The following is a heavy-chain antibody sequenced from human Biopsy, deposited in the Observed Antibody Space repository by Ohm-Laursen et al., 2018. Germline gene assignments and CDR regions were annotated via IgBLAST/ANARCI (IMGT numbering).Heavy chain of an antibody. CDR3: ATKLTGYSHH. V-gene: IGHV1-69*06. Sequence: SVKVSCKSPGGTFSNYGVNWVRQAPGQGLEWLGGNIPILGTGNYAQKFQDRVTVAADTSTSTATMELRSLRSDDTAVYYCATKLTGYSHHWGQGTLVIVSS. D-gene: IGHD3-9*01. J-gene: IGHJ1*01. CDR2: NIPILGTG. CDR1: GGTFSNYG.